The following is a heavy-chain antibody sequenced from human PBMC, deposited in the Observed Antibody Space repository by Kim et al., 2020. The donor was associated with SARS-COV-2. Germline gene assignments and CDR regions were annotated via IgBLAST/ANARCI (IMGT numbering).Heavy chain of an antibody. CDR1: GVSISSYY. V-gene: IGHV4-59*13. D-gene: IGHD7-27*01. CDR3: ARALDSYNWGLIER. CDR2: IYYSGST. J-gene: IGHJ4*02. Sequence: SETLSLTCTVSGVSISSYYWSWIRQPPGKGLEWIGYIYYSGSTNYNPSLKSRVTISVDTSKNQFSLKLSSVTAADTAVYYCARALDSYNWGLIERWGQGT.